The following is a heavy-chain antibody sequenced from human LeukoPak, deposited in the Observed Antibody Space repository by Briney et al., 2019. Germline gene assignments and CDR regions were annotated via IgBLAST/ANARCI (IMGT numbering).Heavy chain of an antibody. CDR3: ARDSRRWYYFDY. Sequence: GGSLRLSCAASGFTFDDYAMHWVRQAPGKGLEWVSLISGDGGSTYYADSVKGRFTISRDNSKNSLYLQMNSLRTEDTALYYCARDSRRWYYFDYWGQGTLVTVSS. CDR2: ISGDGGST. J-gene: IGHJ4*02. V-gene: IGHV3-43*02. D-gene: IGHD6-13*01. CDR1: GFTFDDYA.